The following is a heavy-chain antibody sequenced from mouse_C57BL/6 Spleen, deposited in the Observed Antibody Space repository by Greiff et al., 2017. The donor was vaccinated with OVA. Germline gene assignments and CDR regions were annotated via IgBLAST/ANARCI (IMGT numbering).Heavy chain of an antibody. CDR1: GYSIPSGYY. CDR3: ARDGNYDGAY. Sequence: ESGPGLVKPSQSLSLTCSVTGYSIPSGYYWNWIRQFPGNKLEWMGYISYDGSNNYNPSLKNRISITRDTSKNQFFLKLNSGTTEDTATYYCARDGNYDGAYWGQGTLVTVSA. V-gene: IGHV3-6*01. J-gene: IGHJ3*01. CDR2: ISYDGSN. D-gene: IGHD2-4*01.